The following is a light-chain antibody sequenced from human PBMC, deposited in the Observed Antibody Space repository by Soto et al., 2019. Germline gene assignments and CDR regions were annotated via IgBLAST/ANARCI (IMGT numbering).Light chain of an antibody. CDR3: LQYHSFALT. V-gene: IGKV1-5*03. Sequence: DIQMTQSPSTLSASVGDRVAITCRASQSIDDWLAWHQQKPGKAPKLLIYKASTLESGVPPRFSGSGSGTEFPLTINSLQPDDFATYYFLQYHSFALTFGGGTTVEI. CDR2: KAS. J-gene: IGKJ4*01. CDR1: QSIDDW.